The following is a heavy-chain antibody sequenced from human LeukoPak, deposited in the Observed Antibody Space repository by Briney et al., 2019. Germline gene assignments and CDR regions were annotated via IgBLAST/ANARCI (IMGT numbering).Heavy chain of an antibody. D-gene: IGHD2-8*01. CDR2: ISSSISYI. J-gene: IGHJ4*02. V-gene: IGHV3-21*01. Sequence: PGGSLRLSCAASGFTFSSYTMNWVRQAPGKGLEWVSSISSSISYISYADSVKGRFTISKDNAKNSLSLQMTSLRAEDTAVYYCAREGIVLMVYHFDYWGQGTLVTVSS. CDR3: AREGIVLMVYHFDY. CDR1: GFTFSSYT.